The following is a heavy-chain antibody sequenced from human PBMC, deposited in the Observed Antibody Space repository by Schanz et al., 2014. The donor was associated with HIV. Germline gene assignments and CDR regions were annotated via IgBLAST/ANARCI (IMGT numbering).Heavy chain of an antibody. J-gene: IGHJ4*02. Sequence: EVQLLESGGGLVQRGGSLRLSCAVSGFTFSSHAMTWVRQAPGKGLEWVSGISISGETTYYADSVKGRFTISRDNSKNTLYLQMSSLRVEDTAVYYCANEEVPNDYWGQGTLVTVSS. CDR1: GFTFSSHA. CDR2: ISISGETT. V-gene: IGHV3-23*01. CDR3: ANEEVPNDY.